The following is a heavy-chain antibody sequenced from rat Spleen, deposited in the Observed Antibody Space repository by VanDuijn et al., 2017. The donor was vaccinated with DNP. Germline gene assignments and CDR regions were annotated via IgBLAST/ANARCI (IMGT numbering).Heavy chain of an antibody. CDR1: GYIFTSYY. V-gene: IGHV1-43*01. D-gene: IGHD1-4*01. J-gene: IGHJ1*01. Sequence: QVQLQQSGAELAKPGSSVKISCKASGYIFTSYYISWIKQTPGQGLECIGYINAGSGGTNYNEKFKGKATLTLDKSSSTAFMQLSSLTPDDSAVYYCARRRLPYWYFDFWGPGTMVTVSS. CDR2: INAGSGGT. CDR3: ARRRLPYWYFDF.